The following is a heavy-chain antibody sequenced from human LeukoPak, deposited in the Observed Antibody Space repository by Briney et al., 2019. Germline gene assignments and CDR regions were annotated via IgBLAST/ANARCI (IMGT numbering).Heavy chain of an antibody. V-gene: IGHV3-15*01. D-gene: IGHD2-21*01. CDR1: GFTFSSYA. Sequence: GSPRLSCAASGFTFSSYAMSWVRQAPGKGLEWVGRIKPKTDGETTEYAAPVKDRFSISRDDSKSMMYLQMNSLKTEDTAVYYCITPLPYSAQGGQGTLVTVSS. CDR3: ITPLPYSAQ. J-gene: IGHJ4*02. CDR2: IKPKTDGETT.